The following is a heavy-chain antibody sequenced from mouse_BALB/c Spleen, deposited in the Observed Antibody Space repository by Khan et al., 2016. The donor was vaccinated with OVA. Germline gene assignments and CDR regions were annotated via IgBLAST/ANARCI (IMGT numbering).Heavy chain of an antibody. CDR1: GYSITSDYA. CDR3: ARDGSRYNYAMDY. D-gene: IGHD2-3*01. Sequence: VQLQQSGPGLVKPSQSLSLTCTVTGYSITSDYAWNWIRQFPGNKLGWMGYISSSGSTNYNPALKSRISITRDTSKNQFFLQLNSVTTEDTATYYCARDGSRYNYAMDYWGQGTSVTVSS. CDR2: ISSSGST. J-gene: IGHJ4*01. V-gene: IGHV3-2*02.